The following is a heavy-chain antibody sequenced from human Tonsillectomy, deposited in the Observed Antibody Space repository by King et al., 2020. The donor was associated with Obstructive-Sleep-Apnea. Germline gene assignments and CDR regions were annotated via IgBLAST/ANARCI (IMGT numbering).Heavy chain of an antibody. D-gene: IGHD3-22*01. CDR2: IYYSGNT. CDR1: GGSISTYY. J-gene: IGHJ4*02. CDR3: ARGGYYYFDY. Sequence: VQLQESGPGLVKPSETLSLTCTVSGGSISTYYWSWIRQPPGKGLEWIGNIYYSGNTNYNPSLKSRVTISVDTSKNQFSPNLSSVTAADTAFYYCARGGYYYFDYWGQGTLATVSS. V-gene: IGHV4-59*08.